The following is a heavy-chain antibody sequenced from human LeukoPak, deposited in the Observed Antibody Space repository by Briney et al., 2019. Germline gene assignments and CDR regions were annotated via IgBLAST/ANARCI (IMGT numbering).Heavy chain of an antibody. J-gene: IGHJ4*02. CDR2: IYYSGST. CDR3: ASAYSSSSHPLDY. Sequence: SETLSLTCTVSGGSISSSSYYWGWIRQPPGKGLEWIGGIYYSGSTYYNPSLKSRVTISVDTSKNQFSLKLSSVTAADTAVYYCASAYSSSSHPLDYWGQGTLVTVSS. CDR1: GGSISSSSYY. V-gene: IGHV4-39*01. D-gene: IGHD6-6*01.